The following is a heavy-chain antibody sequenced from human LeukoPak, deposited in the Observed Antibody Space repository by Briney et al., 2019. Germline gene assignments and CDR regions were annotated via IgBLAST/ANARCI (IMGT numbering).Heavy chain of an antibody. D-gene: IGHD3-22*01. CDR3: AREYDSSGYYSHYFDY. Sequence: PGGSLRLSCAASGFTFSTYVMHWVRQAPGKGLEWAAVIWYDGSNKFYADSVKGRFTISRDNSKNTLYLQMDSLRAEDTALYYCAREYDSSGYYSHYFDYWGQGTLVTVSS. J-gene: IGHJ4*02. V-gene: IGHV3-33*01. CDR1: GFTFSTYV. CDR2: IWYDGSNK.